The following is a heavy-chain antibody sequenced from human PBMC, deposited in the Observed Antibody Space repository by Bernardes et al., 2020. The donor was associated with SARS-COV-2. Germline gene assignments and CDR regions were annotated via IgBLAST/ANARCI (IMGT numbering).Heavy chain of an antibody. CDR1: GGSFSGYY. J-gene: IGHJ3*02. Sequence: SETLSLTCAVYGGSFSGYYWSWIRQPPGKGLEWIGEINHSGSTNYNPSLKSRVTISVDTSKNQFSLKLSSVTAADTAVYSCARGTLVVVVAAHADDSFDIWGQGTMVTVSS. V-gene: IGHV4-34*01. CDR3: ARGTLVVVVAAHADDSFDI. D-gene: IGHD2-15*01. CDR2: INHSGST.